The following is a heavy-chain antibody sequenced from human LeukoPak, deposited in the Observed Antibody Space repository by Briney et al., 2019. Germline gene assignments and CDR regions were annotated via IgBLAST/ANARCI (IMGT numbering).Heavy chain of an antibody. D-gene: IGHD5-12*01. Sequence: QPGGSLRLSCAASGFTVSSNYMSWVRQAPGKGLEWLSVIYGGNSTYYAVSVKGRFTVSRDTSKNTLYLQMNSLTVEDTAVYYCAKGGYSGHEFDFWGQGALVTVSS. V-gene: IGHV3-66*01. CDR3: AKGGYSGHEFDF. J-gene: IGHJ5*01. CDR2: IYGGNST. CDR1: GFTVSSNY.